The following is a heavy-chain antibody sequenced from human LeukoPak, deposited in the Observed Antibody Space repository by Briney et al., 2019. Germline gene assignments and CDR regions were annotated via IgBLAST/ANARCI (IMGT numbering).Heavy chain of an antibody. Sequence: ASVKVSCKVSGYTLTELSMHWVRQAPGKGLEWMGGFGPEDGETIYAQKFQGRVTMTEDTSTDTAYMELSSLRSEDTAVYYCATVDSSGWCFGYWGQGTLVTVSS. CDR2: FGPEDGET. CDR3: ATVDSSGWCFGY. CDR1: GYTLTELS. V-gene: IGHV1-24*01. J-gene: IGHJ4*02. D-gene: IGHD6-19*01.